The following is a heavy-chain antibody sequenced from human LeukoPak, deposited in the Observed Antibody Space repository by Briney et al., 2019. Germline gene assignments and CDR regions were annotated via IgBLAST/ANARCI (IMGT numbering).Heavy chain of an antibody. CDR3: ASSIPIGWSPNTY. D-gene: IGHD6-19*01. Sequence: KSSETPSLTCDVSGGFTSNDYWWSWVRQPPGKGLEWIGEIRHYDGHTKYNPSLKGRVTISIDKPRNHFSLTLTSVTAADTAIYYCASSIPIGWSPNTYWGQGTLVIVSS. J-gene: IGHJ4*02. V-gene: IGHV4/OR15-8*02. CDR2: IRHYDGHT. CDR1: GGFTSNDYW.